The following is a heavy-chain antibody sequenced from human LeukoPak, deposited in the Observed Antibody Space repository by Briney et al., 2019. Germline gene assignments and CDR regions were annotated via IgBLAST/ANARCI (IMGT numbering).Heavy chain of an antibody. CDR3: AIVKPNYYDSSAYGTVEI. CDR2: IYHSVFSI. J-gene: IGHJ3*02. V-gene: IGHV1-46*01. CDR1: RYTFTSYY. D-gene: IGHD3-22*01. Sequence: ASVKVSCQASRYTFTSYYMYSVRPAPGQGLEWMGIIYHSVFSISYAKKIQGRVCMTGYTPTSTVYMERSSLRSEDRAVYYCAIVKPNYYDSSAYGTVEIWGQGTMVTVSS.